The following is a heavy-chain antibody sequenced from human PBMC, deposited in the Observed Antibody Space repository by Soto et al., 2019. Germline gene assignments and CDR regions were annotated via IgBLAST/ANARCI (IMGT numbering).Heavy chain of an antibody. CDR2: INPSGGRT. Sequence: ASVKVSCKSSGYTFINYYVHWVRQAPGQGLEWMGMINPSGGRTTYPQKFQGRVTMTRDTSTSTVYVELSSLRSDDTAVFYCAREKAATSRLTHYYYARDVWDQWTTVTVAS. J-gene: IGHJ6*02. CDR3: AREKAATSRLTHYYYARDV. D-gene: IGHD6-25*01. CDR1: GYTFINYY. V-gene: IGHV1-46*01.